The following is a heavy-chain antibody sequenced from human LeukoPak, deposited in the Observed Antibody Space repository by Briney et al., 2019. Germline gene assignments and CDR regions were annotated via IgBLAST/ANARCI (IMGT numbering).Heavy chain of an antibody. CDR1: GGSFSGYY. CDR3: ARTGEVGWFDP. J-gene: IGHJ5*02. V-gene: IGHV4-34*01. Sequence: SETLSLTCAVYGGSFSGYYWSWIRQPPGKGPEWIGEINHSGSTNYNPSLKSRVTISVDTSKNQFSLKLSSVTAADTAVYYCARTGEVGWFDPWGQGTLVTVSS. CDR2: INHSGST. D-gene: IGHD3-16*01.